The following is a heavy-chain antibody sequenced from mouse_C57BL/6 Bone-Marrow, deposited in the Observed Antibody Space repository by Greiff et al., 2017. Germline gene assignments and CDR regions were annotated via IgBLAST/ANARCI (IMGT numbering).Heavy chain of an antibody. D-gene: IGHD2-2*01. Sequence: QVQLQQSGPELVKPGASVKISCKASGYAFSSSWMNWVKQRPGKGLEWIGRIYPGDGDTNYNGKFKGKATLTADKSSSTAYMQLSSLTSEDSAVDFCARGGYDAGFAYWGQGTLVTVSA. J-gene: IGHJ3*01. CDR2: IYPGDGDT. CDR3: ARGGYDAGFAY. CDR1: GYAFSSSW. V-gene: IGHV1-82*01.